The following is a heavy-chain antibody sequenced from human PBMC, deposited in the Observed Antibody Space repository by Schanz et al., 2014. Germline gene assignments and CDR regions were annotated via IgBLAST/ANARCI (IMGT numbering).Heavy chain of an antibody. CDR3: ARDPNSVNEIDY. CDR2: IKGDSSEK. V-gene: IGHV3-7*03. Sequence: EVQLVESGGGLIQPGGSLRLSCSASGFTFSDHWMSWVRQPPGKGLEWVANIKGDSSEKNYVDSVKGRFTLSRDNAKNAMYLQMNSLRVEDTAVYYCARDPNSVNEIDYWGQGTLVTVSS. D-gene: IGHD5-12*01. J-gene: IGHJ4*02. CDR1: GFTFSDHW.